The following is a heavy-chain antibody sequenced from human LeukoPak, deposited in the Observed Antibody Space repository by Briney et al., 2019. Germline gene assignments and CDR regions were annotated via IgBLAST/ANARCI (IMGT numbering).Heavy chain of an antibody. Sequence: GGSLRLSCAASGFTFNSYAMSWVRQAPGKGLEWVSAIVGDTVTFYTDSVKGRFTISRDNSKNTLYPQMNGLRAEDTAIYYCAKGSAQWELYDYWGQGTLVTVSS. CDR2: IVGDTVT. V-gene: IGHV3-23*01. J-gene: IGHJ4*02. D-gene: IGHD4-23*01. CDR3: AKGSAQWELYDY. CDR1: GFTFNSYA.